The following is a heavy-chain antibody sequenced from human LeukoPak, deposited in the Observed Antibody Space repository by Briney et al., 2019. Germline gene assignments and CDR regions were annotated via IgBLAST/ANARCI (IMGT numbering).Heavy chain of an antibody. V-gene: IGHV4-59*11. Sequence: SETLSLTCTVSGGSISSHYWSWIRQPPGKGLEWIGYIYYSGSTNYNPSLKSRVTISVDTSKNQFSLKLSSVTAADTAVYYCARGGAAAQISGGGFDPWGQGTPVTVSS. CDR3: ARGGAAAQISGGGFDP. D-gene: IGHD6-13*01. CDR1: GGSISSHY. CDR2: IYYSGST. J-gene: IGHJ5*02.